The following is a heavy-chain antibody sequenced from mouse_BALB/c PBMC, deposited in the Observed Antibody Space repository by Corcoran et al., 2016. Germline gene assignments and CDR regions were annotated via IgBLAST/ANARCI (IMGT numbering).Heavy chain of an antibody. CDR3: ARWDWYFDV. V-gene: IGHV14-3*02. J-gene: IGHJ1*01. CDR2: IDPANGKT. Sequence: EVQLQQSGAELVKPGASVKLSCTASGFNIKDTYMHWVKQRPEQGLEWIGRIDPANGKTKYDPKFQGKATITADTSSNTAYLQLSSLTSEDTAVYYGARWDWYFDVWGAGTTVTVSS. CDR1: GFNIKDTY.